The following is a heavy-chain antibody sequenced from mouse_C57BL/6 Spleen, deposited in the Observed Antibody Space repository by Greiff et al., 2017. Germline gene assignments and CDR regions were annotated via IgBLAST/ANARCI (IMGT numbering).Heavy chain of an antibody. V-gene: IGHV1-69*01. Sequence: QVQLQQPGAELVMPGASVKLSCKASGYTFTSYWMPWVKQRPGQGLEWIGEIDPSDSDSNYNQKFKGKSTLTVDKSSSTAYMQLSSLTSEDSAVSYCSRCYYYGSSPLYFDVWGTGTTVTVST. J-gene: IGHJ1*03. CDR3: SRCYYYGSSPLYFDV. CDR2: IDPSDSDS. D-gene: IGHD1-1*01. CDR1: GYTFTSYW.